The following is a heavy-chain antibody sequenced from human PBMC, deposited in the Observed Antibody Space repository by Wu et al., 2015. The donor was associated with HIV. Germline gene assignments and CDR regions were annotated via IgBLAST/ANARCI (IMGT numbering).Heavy chain of an antibody. V-gene: IGHV1-2*02. J-gene: IGHJ3*02. Sequence: QVQLVQSGAEVKKPGASVKVSCKASGYTFSGYYIHWVRQAPGQGLEWMGWINSKSGDTNYAQKFQGRVTMTRDTSISTAYMELSSLRSEDTAVYYCATIDSKWLFISRCLLIIWGQRDNGHRXF. CDR2: INSKSGDT. CDR1: GYTFSGYY. D-gene: IGHD3-22*01. CDR3: ATIDSKWLFISRCLLII.